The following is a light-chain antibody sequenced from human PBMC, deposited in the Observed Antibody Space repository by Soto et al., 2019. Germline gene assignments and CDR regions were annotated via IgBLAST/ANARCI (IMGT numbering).Light chain of an antibody. J-gene: IGKJ1*01. CDR2: DAS. Sequence: ETVLTQSPATLSLSPGERATLSCRASQTISTYLAWYQQKPGQAPRLLIDDASIRATGIPARFSGSGSGTDFTLTISSLEPDYFAVYYGQQRSNWLTWTFGQGTKVEI. CDR1: QTISTY. CDR3: QQRSNWLTWT. V-gene: IGKV3-11*01.